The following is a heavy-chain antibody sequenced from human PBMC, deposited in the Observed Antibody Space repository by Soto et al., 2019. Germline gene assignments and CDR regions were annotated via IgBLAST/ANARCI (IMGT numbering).Heavy chain of an antibody. CDR3: ANSGYDSRAFDI. Sequence: NPSETLSLTCTVSGGSISSGGYYWSWIRQHPGKGLEWIGYIYYSGSTYYNPSLKSRVTISVDTSKNQFSLKLSSVTAADTAVYYCANSGYDSRAFDIWGQGTMVTVSS. D-gene: IGHD5-12*01. CDR2: IYYSGST. V-gene: IGHV4-31*03. CDR1: GGSISSGGYY. J-gene: IGHJ3*02.